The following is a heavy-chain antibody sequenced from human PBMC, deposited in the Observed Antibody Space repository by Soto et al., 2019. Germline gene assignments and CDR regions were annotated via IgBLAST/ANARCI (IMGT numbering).Heavy chain of an antibody. D-gene: IGHD3-10*01. Sequence: EVQLLEYGGGLVQPGESLSLSCAASGFTFSSYAMSWVRQAPGKGLEWVSAISSSGGSTYYADSVKGRFTISRDNSKNTMYLQMNSLRAEDTAVYYCAKNHPLNYDGSGTYRPPFDYWGPATLVTVSS. V-gene: IGHV3-23*01. CDR3: AKNHPLNYDGSGTYRPPFDY. J-gene: IGHJ4*01. CDR1: GFTFSSYA. CDR2: ISSSGGST.